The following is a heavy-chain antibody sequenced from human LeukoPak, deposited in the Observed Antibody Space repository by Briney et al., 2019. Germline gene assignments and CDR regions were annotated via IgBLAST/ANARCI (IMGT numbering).Heavy chain of an antibody. CDR1: GYTFTGYH. CDR2: INPNSGGT. CDR3: ARDGRGSYYSYYYGMDV. V-gene: IGHV1-2*02. J-gene: IGHJ6*02. Sequence: ASVKVSCKASGYTFTGYHIHWVRQAPGQGLEWMGWINPNSGGTNYAQKFQGRVTMTRDTSISTAYMELSRLRSDDTAVYYCARDGRGSYYSYYYGMDVWGQGTTVTVSS. D-gene: IGHD5-12*01.